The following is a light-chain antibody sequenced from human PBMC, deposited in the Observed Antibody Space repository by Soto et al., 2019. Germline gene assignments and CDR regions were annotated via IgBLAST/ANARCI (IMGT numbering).Light chain of an antibody. Sequence: DIQMTQSPSSLSASVGDRVTITCRASQSITRYLNWYQQRPGKAPKFLIYAASNLQSGVPSRFSGSGCVRGLTRAISSLQPEDFATYYCQQSHSTQRTVGGGTKVDI. CDR2: AAS. CDR1: QSITRY. V-gene: IGKV1-39*01. J-gene: IGKJ4*01. CDR3: QQSHSTQRT.